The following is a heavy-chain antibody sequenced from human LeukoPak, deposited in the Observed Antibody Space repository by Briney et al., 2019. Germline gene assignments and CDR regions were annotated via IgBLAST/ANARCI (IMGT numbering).Heavy chain of an antibody. V-gene: IGHV3-20*01. CDR2: INWYGGST. Sequence: AGGSLRLSCAASGFTFDDYGMSWVRQAPGKGLEWVSGINWYGGSTGYADSVKGRFTISRDNAKNSLYLQMNSLRAEDTALYHCARTLNSSGWYIRANYYYGMDVWGQGTTVTVSS. D-gene: IGHD6-19*01. CDR3: ARTLNSSGWYIRANYYYGMDV. CDR1: GFTFDDYG. J-gene: IGHJ6*02.